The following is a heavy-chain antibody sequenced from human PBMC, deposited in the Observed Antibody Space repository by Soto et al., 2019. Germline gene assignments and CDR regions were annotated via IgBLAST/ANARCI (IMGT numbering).Heavy chain of an antibody. CDR3: ATDSSGWYYFDP. V-gene: IGHV1-69*13. CDR2: IIPIFGTA. J-gene: IGHJ5*02. Sequence: GASVKVSCKASGGTFSSYAISWVRQAPGQGLEWMGGIIPIFGTANYAQKFQGRVTITADESTSTAYMELSSLRSEDTAVYYCATDSSGWYYFDPWGQGTLVTVSS. CDR1: GGTFSSYA. D-gene: IGHD6-19*01.